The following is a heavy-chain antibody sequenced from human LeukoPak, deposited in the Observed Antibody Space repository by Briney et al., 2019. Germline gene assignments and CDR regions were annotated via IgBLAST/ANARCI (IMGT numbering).Heavy chain of an antibody. J-gene: IGHJ4*02. CDR2: IRSYSAGGTT. D-gene: IGHD2-15*01. CDR1: GFSFSSAW. V-gene: IGHV3-15*01. CDR3: TRERQDIVVVVAAPADY. Sequence: GGSLRLSCAASGFSFSSAWMTWVRQAPGKGLEWLGRIRSYSAGGTTDYAPHVKGKFTISRDDSKNTLYLQMSSLKIEDTGVYYCTRERQDIVVVVAAPADYWGQGTLVTVSS.